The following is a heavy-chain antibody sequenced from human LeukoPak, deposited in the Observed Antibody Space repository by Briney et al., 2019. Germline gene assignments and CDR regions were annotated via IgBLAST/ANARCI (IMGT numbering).Heavy chain of an antibody. J-gene: IGHJ4*02. CDR3: ARVSGAYYDFWSGYYHPGFDY. CDR1: GGSFSGYY. Sequence: SETLSLTCAVYGGSFSGYYWSWIRQPPGKGLEWIGEINHSGSTNYNPSLKSRVTISVDTSKNQFSLKLSSVTAADTAVYYCARVSGAYYDFWSGYYHPGFDYWGQGTLVTVSS. D-gene: IGHD3-3*01. V-gene: IGHV4-34*01. CDR2: INHSGST.